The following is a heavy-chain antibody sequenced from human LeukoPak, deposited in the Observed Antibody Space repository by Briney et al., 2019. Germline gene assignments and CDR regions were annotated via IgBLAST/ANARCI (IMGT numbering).Heavy chain of an antibody. CDR2: INSDGSST. CDR3: ARSFGGDGSGTYYIFAFDI. V-gene: IGHV3-74*03. J-gene: IGHJ3*02. D-gene: IGHD3-10*01. CDR1: GFTLSSYW. Sequence: GGSLRLSCVASGFTLSSYWIHWVRQTPEKGLVWVSRINSDGSSTTYADSVKGRFTVSRDNAKNTLYLQMNSLRAEDTAVYYCARSFGGDGSGTYYIFAFDIWGQGTMVTVSS.